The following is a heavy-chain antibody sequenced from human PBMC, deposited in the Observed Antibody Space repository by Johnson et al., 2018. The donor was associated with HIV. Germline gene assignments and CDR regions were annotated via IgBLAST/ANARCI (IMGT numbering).Heavy chain of an antibody. CDR1: GFTISTFW. V-gene: IGHV3-23*04. J-gene: IGHJ3*01. CDR2: ISGSGGST. Sequence: VQLVESGGALVQPGGSLRLSCEVSGFTISTFWMHWVRQAPGKGLEWVSGISGSGGSTYYADSVKGRFTISRDNSKNTLYLQMNSLRPEDTAVYYCARDYRGRTVDAFDVWGQGTLVIVSS. CDR3: ARDYRGRTVDAFDV. D-gene: IGHD3-16*02.